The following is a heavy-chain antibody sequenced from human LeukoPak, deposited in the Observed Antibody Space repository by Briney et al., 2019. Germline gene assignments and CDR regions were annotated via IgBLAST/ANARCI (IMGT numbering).Heavy chain of an antibody. Sequence: GGSLRLSCAASGFTFSSYDMHWVRQATGKGLEWVSAIGTAGDTYYPGSVKGRFTISRENAKNSLYLQMNSLRAGDTAVYYCARVARASWYFDLWGRGTLVTVSS. CDR3: ARVARASWYFDL. CDR1: GFTFSSYD. J-gene: IGHJ2*01. V-gene: IGHV3-13*01. CDR2: IGTAGDT.